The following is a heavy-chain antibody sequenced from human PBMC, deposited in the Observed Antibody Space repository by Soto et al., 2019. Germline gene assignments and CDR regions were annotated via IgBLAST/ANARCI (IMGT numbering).Heavy chain of an antibody. V-gene: IGHV3-15*07. CDR3: TTGSVEGF. CDR1: GFSVTNAW. J-gene: IGHJ6*02. Sequence: EVQLVDSGGGLVKPGGSLRLSCAASGFSVTNAWMNWVRQVPGKGLEWVGRVYTSAEGGATNYAAPVKGRFTISSDDSKNTVYLQMHSLMTEDTAVYYCTTGSVEGFWGQGTTVTVSS. CDR2: VYTSAEGGAT. D-gene: IGHD2-15*01.